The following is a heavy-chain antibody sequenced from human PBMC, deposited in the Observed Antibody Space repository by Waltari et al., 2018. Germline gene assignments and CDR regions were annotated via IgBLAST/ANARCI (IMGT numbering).Heavy chain of an antibody. V-gene: IGHV1-24*01. CDR3: HGTGLQPYKYGMDV. J-gene: IGHJ6*02. Sequence: HVQLVQSGAEVKKPGASVTVSCKVSGYSLTDLSMHWVRQAPGKGLEWMGGFDPEEGETIYARKLQGRVTVTEDTSTDTAFMELSSLRSEDTAVYYCHGTGLQPYKYGMDVWGQGTTVTVSS. CDR1: GYSLTDLS. CDR2: FDPEEGET. D-gene: IGHD4-4*01.